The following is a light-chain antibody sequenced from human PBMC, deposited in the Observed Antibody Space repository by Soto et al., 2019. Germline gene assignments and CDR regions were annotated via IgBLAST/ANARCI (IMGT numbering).Light chain of an antibody. CDR1: KLGDKY. Sequence: SYELTQPPSVSVSPGQTASITCSGDKLGDKYACWYQQKPGQSPVLVIYQDSKRPSGIPERFSGSNSGNTATLTISGTQAMDEADYYCQAGDSGVVFGGGTKLTVL. J-gene: IGLJ2*01. CDR3: QAGDSGVV. V-gene: IGLV3-1*01. CDR2: QDS.